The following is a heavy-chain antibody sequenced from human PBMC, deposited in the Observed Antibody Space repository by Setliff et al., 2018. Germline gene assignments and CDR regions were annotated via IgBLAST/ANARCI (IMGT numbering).Heavy chain of an antibody. Sequence: ASVKVSCKASGYTFSNYGISWVRQAPGRGLEWMGWISAYNGYIIYAQKFQGRVTMTTDTSTGTAYMELRTLSSDDTAVYYCTRGRGPRVVVAVPLDFWGQGTLVTVSS. J-gene: IGHJ4*02. V-gene: IGHV1-18*01. CDR3: TRGRGPRVVVAVPLDF. CDR2: ISAYNGYI. D-gene: IGHD2-15*01. CDR1: GYTFSNYG.